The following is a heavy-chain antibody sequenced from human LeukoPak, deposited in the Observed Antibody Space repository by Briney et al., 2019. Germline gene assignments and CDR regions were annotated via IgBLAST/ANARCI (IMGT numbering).Heavy chain of an antibody. D-gene: IGHD3-22*01. CDR3: GRRGDNYYDSSGYYDWFDP. CDR1: GYTFTRYY. V-gene: IGHV1-2*02. Sequence: ASVKVSCKASGYTFTRYYMHWVRQPPAQGLEWMGWINPNSCGTNYAQKFQGRVTMTRDTSISTAYMELSRLRADGTAVYCGGRRGDNYYDSSGYYDWFDPWGQGTLVTVSS. J-gene: IGHJ5*02. CDR2: INPNSCGT.